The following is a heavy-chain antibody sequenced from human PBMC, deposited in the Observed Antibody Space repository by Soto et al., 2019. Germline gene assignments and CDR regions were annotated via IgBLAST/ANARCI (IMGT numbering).Heavy chain of an antibody. Sequence: EVQLVESGGGLVQPGGSLRLSCAASGFTFSSYEMNWVRQAPGKGLEWVSYISSSGSTIYYADSVKGRFTISRDNAKNSLYLQMISLKADDSAVYYCAKEHSGLYSRHYFDSWGQGTLVAVSS. J-gene: IGHJ4*02. CDR3: AKEHSGLYSRHYFDS. D-gene: IGHD6-19*01. CDR1: GFTFSSYE. CDR2: ISSSGSTI. V-gene: IGHV3-48*03.